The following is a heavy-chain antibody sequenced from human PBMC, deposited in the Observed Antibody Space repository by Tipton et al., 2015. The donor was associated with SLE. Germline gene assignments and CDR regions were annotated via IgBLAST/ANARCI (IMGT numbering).Heavy chain of an antibody. CDR3: ARGGLYYDFWRGYPFHFDY. CDR1: GYTFTSYD. Sequence: QSGAEVKKPGASVKVSCKASGYTFTSYDINWVRQASGQGLEWMGCLNPSSDNTGYAQKSQGRVTITRNTSISTAYMELSSLTSEDTAVYYCARGGLYYDFWRGYPFHFDYWGQGTLVTVST. V-gene: IGHV1-8*03. D-gene: IGHD3-3*01. CDR2: LNPSSDNT. J-gene: IGHJ4*02.